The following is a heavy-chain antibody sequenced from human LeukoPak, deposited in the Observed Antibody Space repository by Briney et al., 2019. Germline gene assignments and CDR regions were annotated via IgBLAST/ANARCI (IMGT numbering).Heavy chain of an antibody. CDR2: ISGRGDNT. CDR3: AKHEGVISDYFDY. Sequence: PGGSLRLSCAASGFTFSNSAMSWVRQAPGKGLEWVSVISGRGDNTYYADSVKGRFTISRDNSKNTLYLQMSSLRAEDTAVYFCAKHEGVISDYFDYWGQGTLVTVSS. J-gene: IGHJ4*02. D-gene: IGHD2-21*01. CDR1: GFTFSNSA. V-gene: IGHV3-23*01.